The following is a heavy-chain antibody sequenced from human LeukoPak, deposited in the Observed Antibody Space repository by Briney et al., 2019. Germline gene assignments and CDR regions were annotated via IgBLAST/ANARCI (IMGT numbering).Heavy chain of an antibody. CDR3: ARDKQPGDY. Sequence: SETLSLTCTVSGXSISPYYWGWIRQPPGKGLEWIGYIYYSGDTTYNPSLKSRVTMSVDTSKNQFSLKLSSVTAADTAVYYCARDKQPGDYWGQGALVTVSS. CDR1: GXSISPYY. J-gene: IGHJ4*02. CDR2: IYYSGDT. D-gene: IGHD1-1*01. V-gene: IGHV4-59*01.